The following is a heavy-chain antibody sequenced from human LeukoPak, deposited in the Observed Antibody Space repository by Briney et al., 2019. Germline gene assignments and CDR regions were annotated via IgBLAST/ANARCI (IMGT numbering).Heavy chain of an antibody. CDR2: IYYSGST. V-gene: IGHV4-39*07. D-gene: IGHD6-19*01. J-gene: IGHJ3*02. Sequence: PSETLSLTCTVSGGSISSSSYYWGWIRQPPGKGLEWIGSIYYSGSTYYNPSLKSRVTISVDTSKNQFSLKLSSVTAADTAVYYCAIVMAGRDEAFDIWGQGTMVTVSS. CDR1: GGSISSSSYY. CDR3: AIVMAGRDEAFDI.